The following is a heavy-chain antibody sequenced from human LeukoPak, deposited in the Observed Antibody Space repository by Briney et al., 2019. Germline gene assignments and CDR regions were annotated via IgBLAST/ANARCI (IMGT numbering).Heavy chain of an antibody. CDR3: AKSPEP. J-gene: IGHJ5*02. CDR1: GFSFNNYA. CDR2: IIGSGGST. V-gene: IGHV3-23*01. Sequence: SGGSLRLSCVASGFSFNNYAMNWVRQAPGKGLEWVSPIIGSGGSTYYADSVKGRFTISRDNSKNTLYLQMNSLRAEDTAVYYCAKSPEPWGQGTLVTVSS.